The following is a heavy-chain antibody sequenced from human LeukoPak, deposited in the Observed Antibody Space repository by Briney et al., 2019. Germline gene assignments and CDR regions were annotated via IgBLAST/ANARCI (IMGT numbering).Heavy chain of an antibody. D-gene: IGHD3-3*01. V-gene: IGHV3-53*01. J-gene: IGHJ4*02. CDR3: ARDAGRSGCAH. CDR1: GFSVSNNY. Sequence: PGGSLRLSCAASGFSVSNNYMSWVRQAPGKGLEWVSVISDRGTTYYTDSVKGRFTISRDDSKNTLYLQMSGLKADDTAMYYCARDAGRSGCAHWGQGTLVTVSS. CDR2: ISDRGTT.